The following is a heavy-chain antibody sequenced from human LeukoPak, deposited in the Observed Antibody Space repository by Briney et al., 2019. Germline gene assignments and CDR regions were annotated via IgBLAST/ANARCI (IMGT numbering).Heavy chain of an antibody. Sequence: GGSLRLSCAASGFTFSSYWMSWVRQAPGKGLEWVANIKQDGSEKYYVDSAKGRFTISRDSAKNSLYLQMNSLRAEDTAVYYCARCVITMIVEVPFCDYWGQGTLVTVSS. CDR1: GFTFSSYW. D-gene: IGHD3-22*01. CDR2: IKQDGSEK. V-gene: IGHV3-7*01. J-gene: IGHJ4*02. CDR3: ARCVITMIVEVPFCDY.